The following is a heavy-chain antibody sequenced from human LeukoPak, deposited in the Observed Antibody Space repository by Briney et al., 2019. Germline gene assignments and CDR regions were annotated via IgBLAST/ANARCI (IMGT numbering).Heavy chain of an antibody. J-gene: IGHJ4*02. CDR1: GFTFSNYG. Sequence: PGGSLRLSCAASGFTFSNYGVHWVRQAPGKGLEWVSFIRFDGSNKYYADSVKGRFTISRDNSKNTLYLQMNSLRAEDTAVYYCAKASSSSWYKTDYFDYWGQGTLVTVSS. CDR3: AKASSSSWYKTDYFDY. CDR2: IRFDGSNK. D-gene: IGHD6-13*01. V-gene: IGHV3-30*02.